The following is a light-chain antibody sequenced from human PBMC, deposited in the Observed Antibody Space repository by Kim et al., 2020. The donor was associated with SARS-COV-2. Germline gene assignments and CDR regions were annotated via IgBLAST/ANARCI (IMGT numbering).Light chain of an antibody. V-gene: IGLV3-1*01. J-gene: IGLJ2*01. CDR1: KLGGKF. Sequence: SYELTQPPSLSVSPGQTATITCFGDKLGGKFASWYQQKPGQSPLLVIYRDKKRTSGIPERFSGSNSGNTATLTISGTQILDEADYYCQTWASSTVFFGGGTQLTVL. CDR2: RDK. CDR3: QTWASSTVF.